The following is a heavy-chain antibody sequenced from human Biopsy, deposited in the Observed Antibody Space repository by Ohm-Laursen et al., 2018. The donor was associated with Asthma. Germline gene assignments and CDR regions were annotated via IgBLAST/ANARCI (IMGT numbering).Heavy chain of an antibody. V-gene: IGHV3-30*03. CDR2: ISFDGSNE. CDR1: GFSFSNFG. J-gene: IGHJ6*02. D-gene: IGHD2-15*01. CDR3: ARVDGVVEPATRMGGMDV. Sequence: SLRFSCAASGFSFSNFGMHWVRQAPGKGLEWVAVISFDGSNEDYADSVKGRFTISRDNSKNTLDLQMNSLSAEDSAVYYCARVDGVVEPATRMGGMDVWGQGTTVTVSS.